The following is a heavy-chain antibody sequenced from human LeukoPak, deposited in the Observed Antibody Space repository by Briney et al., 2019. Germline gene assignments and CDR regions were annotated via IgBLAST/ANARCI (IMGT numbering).Heavy chain of an antibody. Sequence: GESLKISCKGSGYSFTTYWIGWVRQMPGKGLEWMAMIYPGDSESRYSPSFEGQVTMSADKSSNTVYLQWRSLKASDTAMYYCARLTGTADYWGQGTLVTVSS. V-gene: IGHV5-51*01. CDR3: ARLTGTADY. J-gene: IGHJ4*02. CDR2: IYPGDSES. D-gene: IGHD1-20*01. CDR1: GYSFTTYW.